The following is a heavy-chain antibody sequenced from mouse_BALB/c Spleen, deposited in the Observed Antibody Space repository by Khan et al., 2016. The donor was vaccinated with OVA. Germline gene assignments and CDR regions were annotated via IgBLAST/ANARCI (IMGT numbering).Heavy chain of an antibody. CDR3: ARPAYAGYYDY. CDR1: GYTFTDYA. D-gene: IGHD2-3*01. J-gene: IGHJ2*01. Sequence: QMQLQQSGPELVRPGVSVKISCKGSGYTFTDYAMYWVKQSHAESLEWIGLISTYSGNTNYNQKFKGKATMTVDKSSTTAYLELARLKYEDAAIYSSARPAYAGYYDYWGQGTTLTVSS. V-gene: IGHV1S137*01. CDR2: ISTYSGNT.